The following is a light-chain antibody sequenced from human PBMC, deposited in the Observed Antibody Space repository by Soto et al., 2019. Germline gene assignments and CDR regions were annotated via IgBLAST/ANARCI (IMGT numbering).Light chain of an antibody. J-gene: IGKJ5*01. CDR3: QQYNNWPRGT. CDR1: HSVSSS. Sequence: ELVFAQSPATLSLSPEERPTLSCSASHSVSSSLAWYQPNPGQAPRLLISGASTRATGIPARLSGSGSGTEFTLTISSLQSEDFAVYYCQQYNNWPRGTFGQGTRLEIK. V-gene: IGKV3-15*01. CDR2: GAS.